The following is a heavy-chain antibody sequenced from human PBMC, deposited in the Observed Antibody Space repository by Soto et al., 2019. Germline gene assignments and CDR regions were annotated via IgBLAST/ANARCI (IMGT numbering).Heavy chain of an antibody. CDR3: AKDTYYYVWGSYPQAGMDV. Sequence: QVQLVESGGGVVQPGRSLRLSCAASGFTFSSYGMHWVRQAPGKGLEWVAVISDDGSNKYYADSVKGRFTISRDNSKNTLYLQMNSLRAEDTAVYYCAKDTYYYVWGSYPQAGMDVWGQGTTVTVSS. CDR2: ISDDGSNK. CDR1: GFTFSSYG. J-gene: IGHJ6*02. V-gene: IGHV3-30*18. D-gene: IGHD3-16*02.